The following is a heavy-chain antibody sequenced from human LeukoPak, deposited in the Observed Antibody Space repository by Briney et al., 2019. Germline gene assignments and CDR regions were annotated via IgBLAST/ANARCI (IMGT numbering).Heavy chain of an antibody. D-gene: IGHD3-22*01. Sequence: SETLSLTCTVSGDSISSYYWSWIRQPPGRGLEWIGYIYYSGSTNYNPSLKSRVTISVDTSKNQFSLKLSSVTAADTAVYYCARSDYDTSKFDLWGRGTLVTVSS. CDR3: ARSDYDTSKFDL. J-gene: IGHJ2*01. CDR2: IYYSGST. CDR1: GDSISSYY. V-gene: IGHV4-59*01.